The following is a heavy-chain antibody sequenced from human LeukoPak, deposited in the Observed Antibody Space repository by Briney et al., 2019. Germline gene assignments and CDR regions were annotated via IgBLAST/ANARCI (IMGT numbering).Heavy chain of an antibody. CDR1: GFTVSSNY. Sequence: GGSLRLSCAASGFTVSSNYMNWVRQAPGKGLEGVSVIYSGGSTYYADSVKGRFTISRDNSKNTLYLQMNSMRAEDTAVYYCARGSSTNPYSSGWYSDFDYWGQGTLVTVSS. J-gene: IGHJ4*02. CDR3: ARGSSTNPYSSGWYSDFDY. CDR2: IYSGGST. D-gene: IGHD6-19*01. V-gene: IGHV3-66*01.